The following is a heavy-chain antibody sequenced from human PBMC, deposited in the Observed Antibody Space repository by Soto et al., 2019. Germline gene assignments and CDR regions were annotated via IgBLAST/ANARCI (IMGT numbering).Heavy chain of an antibody. Sequence: QVQLVQSGAEVKKPGSSVRVSCKASGDTFTFYSINWVRQAPGLGLEWMGRINPILSMSNYAQRFPGRVTMTAAKSTSTAYMELSSLRSEDTAMYYCASSYGSGYRAFDYWGQGALVTVSS. D-gene: IGHD3-10*01. CDR2: INPILSMS. CDR1: GDTFTFYS. J-gene: IGHJ4*02. CDR3: ASSYGSGYRAFDY. V-gene: IGHV1-69*02.